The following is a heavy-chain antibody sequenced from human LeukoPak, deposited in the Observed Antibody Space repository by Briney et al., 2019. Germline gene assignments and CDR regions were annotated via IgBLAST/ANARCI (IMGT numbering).Heavy chain of an antibody. V-gene: IGHV3-9*01. D-gene: IGHD1-14*01. J-gene: IGHJ6*02. CDR2: ISWNSGSI. CDR3: AKDLGYRKYYFYYGMDV. Sequence: PGRSLRLSCAASGFTFDDYAMHWVRQAPGKGLEWVSGISWNSGSIGYADSVKGRFTISRDNAKHSLHLEMSSLRAEDTALYYCAKDLGYRKYYFYYGMDVWGQGTTVTVSS. CDR1: GFTFDDYA.